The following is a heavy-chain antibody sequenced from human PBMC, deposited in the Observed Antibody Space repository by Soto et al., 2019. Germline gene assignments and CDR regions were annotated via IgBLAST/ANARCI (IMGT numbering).Heavy chain of an antibody. Sequence: GASVTVSCKASGYTFFTYDISWVRQAPGQGLELMGWISTYSGDTKYAQKLQGTVTMTTXXXXTXAXLXLXXXXSDXTAVYYCARHHGPTTSENWFDPWGQGTLGTVSS. CDR2: ISTYSGDT. CDR1: GYTFFTYD. J-gene: IGHJ5*02. CDR3: ARHHGPTTSENWFDP. D-gene: IGHD5-12*01. V-gene: IGHV1-18*01.